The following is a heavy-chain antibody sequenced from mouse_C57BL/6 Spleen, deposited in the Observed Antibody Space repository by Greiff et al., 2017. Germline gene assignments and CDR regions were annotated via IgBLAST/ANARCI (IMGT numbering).Heavy chain of an antibody. V-gene: IGHV5-17*01. J-gene: IGHJ4*01. D-gene: IGHD2-4*01. Sequence: EVQRVESGGGLVKPGGSLKLSCAASGFTFSDYGMHWVRQAPEKGLEWVAYISSGSSTIYYADTVKGRFTISRDNAKNTLFLQMTSLRSEDTAMYYCAMPYYYDYDYYAMDYWGQGTSVTVSS. CDR1: GFTFSDYG. CDR2: ISSGSSTI. CDR3: AMPYYYDYDYYAMDY.